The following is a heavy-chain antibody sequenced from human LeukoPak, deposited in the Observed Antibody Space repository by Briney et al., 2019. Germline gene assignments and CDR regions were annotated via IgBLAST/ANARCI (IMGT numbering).Heavy chain of an antibody. Sequence: PGGSLRLSCAASGFTFSSYSMNWVRQAPGKGLEWVSSISSSSSYIYYADSVKGRFTISRDNAKNSLYLQMNSLRAEDTAVYYCATDIVVVPAAIDYWGQGTQVTVSS. D-gene: IGHD2-2*01. CDR2: ISSSSSYI. V-gene: IGHV3-21*01. CDR3: ATDIVVVPAAIDY. CDR1: GFTFSSYS. J-gene: IGHJ4*02.